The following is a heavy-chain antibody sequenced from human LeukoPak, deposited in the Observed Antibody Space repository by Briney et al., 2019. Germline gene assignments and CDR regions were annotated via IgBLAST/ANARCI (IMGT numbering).Heavy chain of an antibody. CDR3: ARDKKMGAPKGSDAFDI. CDR1: GGSISSYY. V-gene: IGHV4-59*01. Sequence: SETLSLTCTVSGGSISSYYWSWIRQPPGKGLEWIGYIYYSGSTNYNPSLKSRVTISVDTSKNQFSLKLSSVTAADTAVYYCARDKKMGAPKGSDAFDIWGQGTMVTVSS. CDR2: IYYSGST. D-gene: IGHD1-26*01. J-gene: IGHJ3*02.